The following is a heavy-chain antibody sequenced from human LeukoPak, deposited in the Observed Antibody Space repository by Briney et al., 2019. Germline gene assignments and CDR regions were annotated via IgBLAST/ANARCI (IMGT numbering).Heavy chain of an antibody. D-gene: IGHD5-18*01. CDR1: GFTFIDYG. CDR3: ATYKWIHLWSTPFDY. J-gene: IGHJ4*02. CDR2: IHQDGSEK. Sequence: GGSLRLSFEASGFTFIDYGMSWVRQAPGKGLEWVANIHQDGSEKNYVDSVKGRFTISRDNAKKSLYLQMNSLRAEDTAVYYCATYKWIHLWSTPFDYWGQGTLVTVSS. V-gene: IGHV3-7*01.